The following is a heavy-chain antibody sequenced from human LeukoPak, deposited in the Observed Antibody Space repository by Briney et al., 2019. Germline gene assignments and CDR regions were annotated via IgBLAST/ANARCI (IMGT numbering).Heavy chain of an antibody. Sequence: SETLSLTCAVSGGSISSSNWWSWVRQPPGKGLEWIGEIYHSGSTNYNPSLKSRVTISVDKSKNRFSLKLSSVTAADTAVYYCARGSTYYGSGSTMDVWGQGTTVTVSS. V-gene: IGHV4-4*02. CDR2: IYHSGST. CDR3: ARGSTYYGSGSTMDV. CDR1: GGSISSSNW. D-gene: IGHD3-10*01. J-gene: IGHJ6*02.